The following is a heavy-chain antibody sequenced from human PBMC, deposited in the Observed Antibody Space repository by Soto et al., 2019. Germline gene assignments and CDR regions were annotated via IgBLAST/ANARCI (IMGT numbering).Heavy chain of an antibody. CDR2: ISGSGGST. Sequence: GGSLRLSCAASGFTFSSYAMSWVRQAPGKGLEWVSAISGSGGSTYYAESEKGRFTISRDNSKNTLYLQMNSLRAEDTAVYYCASGRDSSGFDWFDYWGQGTLVTVSS. J-gene: IGHJ4*02. CDR3: ASGRDSSGFDWFDY. D-gene: IGHD6-19*01. V-gene: IGHV3-23*01. CDR1: GFTFSSYA.